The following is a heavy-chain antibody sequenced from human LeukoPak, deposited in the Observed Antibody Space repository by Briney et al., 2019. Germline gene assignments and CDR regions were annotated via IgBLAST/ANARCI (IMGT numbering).Heavy chain of an antibody. CDR1: DFTFSNYV. D-gene: IGHD3-10*01. CDR3: AKPVYGSGNLYGMDV. Sequence: GGSLRLSCAASDFTFSNYVMSWVRQAPGKGLEWVSAISGSGGSTYYADSVKGRFTISRDNSKNTLHLQVNSLRAEDTASYYCAKPVYGSGNLYGMDVWGQGTTVTVSS. CDR2: ISGSGGST. V-gene: IGHV3-23*01. J-gene: IGHJ6*02.